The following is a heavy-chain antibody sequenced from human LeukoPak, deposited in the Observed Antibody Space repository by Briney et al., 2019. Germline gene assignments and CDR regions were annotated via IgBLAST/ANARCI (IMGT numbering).Heavy chain of an antibody. V-gene: IGHV3-23*01. D-gene: IGHD5-18*01. Sequence: GGSLRLSCAASGFTFSSYAMSWVRQAPGKGLEWVSAISGSGGSTYYADSVKGRFTISRDNSKKTLYLQMNSLRAEDTAVYYCAKDGGYSYGPSPFDYWGQGTLVTVSS. CDR1: GFTFSSYA. J-gene: IGHJ4*02. CDR2: ISGSGGST. CDR3: AKDGGYSYGPSPFDY.